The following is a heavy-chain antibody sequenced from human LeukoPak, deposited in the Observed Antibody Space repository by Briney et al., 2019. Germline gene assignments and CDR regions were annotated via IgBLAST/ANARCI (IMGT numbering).Heavy chain of an antibody. CDR2: ISAYNGNT. CDR3: ARTGYCSGGSCYTDDAFDM. Sequence: ASVKVSCKASGYTFTSYGISWVRQAPGQGLEWMGWISAYNGNTNYAQKLQGRVTMTTDTSTSTAYMELRSLRSDDTAVYCCARTGYCSGGSCYTDDAFDMWGQGTMVTVSS. D-gene: IGHD2-15*01. V-gene: IGHV1-18*01. J-gene: IGHJ3*02. CDR1: GYTFTSYG.